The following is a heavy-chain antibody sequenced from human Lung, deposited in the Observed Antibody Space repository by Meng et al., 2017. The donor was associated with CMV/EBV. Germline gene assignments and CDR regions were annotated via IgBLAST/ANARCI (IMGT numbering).Heavy chain of an antibody. D-gene: IGHD2-2*01. J-gene: IGHJ4*02. CDR2: IYSGGST. CDR1: GFIVSTKY. V-gene: IGHV3-66*01. Sequence: EVQVVDSGGGLGQAGGFLRLSCEAPGFIVSTKYMNWVRQAPGKGLEWVSVIYSGGSTYYTDSVKGRFTISRDNSKNTLYLQMNSLRTEDTAVYYCARGEVPAIIDYWGQGILVTVSS. CDR3: ARGEVPAIIDY.